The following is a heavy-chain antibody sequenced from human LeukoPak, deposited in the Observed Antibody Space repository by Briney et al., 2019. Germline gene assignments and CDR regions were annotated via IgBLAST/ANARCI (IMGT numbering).Heavy chain of an antibody. D-gene: IGHD2-21*01. CDR1: GYTFTRYY. CDR2: SNPHSVGT. Sequence: ASLRVSCKASGYTFTRYYMHWVRQAPRQALECMGGSNPHSVGTNNVQKYQGRVTMTKDTSNNAPYMQLSRLRDVHTPVYYCAINCGGDCYTGRAYYYYMDVWGKGTTVTVSS. V-gene: IGHV1-2*02. J-gene: IGHJ6*03. CDR3: AINCGGDCYTGRAYYYYMDV.